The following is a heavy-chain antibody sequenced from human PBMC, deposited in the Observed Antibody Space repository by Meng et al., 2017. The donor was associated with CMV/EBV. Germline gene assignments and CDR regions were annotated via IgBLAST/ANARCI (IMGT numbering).Heavy chain of an antibody. CDR3: ARVGGGNWFDP. D-gene: IGHD3-16*01. CDR2: ISAYNGNT. V-gene: IGHV1-18*01. Sequence: QVRLGQWGGEGKKPGASVKASCKASGYTFTSYGISWGRAAPGQGLEWMGWISAYNGNTNYAKKLQGRVTMTTDTSTSTAYMELRSLRSDDTAVYYCARVGGGNWFDPWGQGTLVTVSS. J-gene: IGHJ5*02. CDR1: GYTFTSYG.